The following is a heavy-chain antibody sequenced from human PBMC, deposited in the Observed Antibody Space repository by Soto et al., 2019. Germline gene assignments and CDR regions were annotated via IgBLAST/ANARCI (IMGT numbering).Heavy chain of an antibody. Sequence: ETLSLTCTVSGGSVSGYYWSWIRQPPGKGLEWIGYIFYSGSIKYNPSLKSRVTMSVDTSKNQLSLRLTSVTAADTAVYFCARASKIFGVVLSDCGQRTRVPVSA. V-gene: IGHV4-59*08. CDR2: IFYSGSI. J-gene: IGHJ4*02. D-gene: IGHD3-3*01. CDR3: ARASKIFGVVLSD. CDR1: GGSVSGYY.